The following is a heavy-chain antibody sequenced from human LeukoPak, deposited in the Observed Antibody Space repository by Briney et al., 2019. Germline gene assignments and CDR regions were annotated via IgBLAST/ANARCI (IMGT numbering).Heavy chain of an antibody. V-gene: IGHV3-30*18. CDR2: ISYDGIIK. CDR1: GFTFNSYG. J-gene: IGHJ5*01. CDR3: AKDWGTVNWFDS. Sequence: GGSLRLSCVASGFTFNSYGMHRVRQAPGKGLEWLALISYDGIIKFYADSVKGRFTISRDNSMKTLYLEINSLRVEDTAFYYCAKDWGTVNWFDSWGQGTLVTVSS. D-gene: IGHD3-16*01.